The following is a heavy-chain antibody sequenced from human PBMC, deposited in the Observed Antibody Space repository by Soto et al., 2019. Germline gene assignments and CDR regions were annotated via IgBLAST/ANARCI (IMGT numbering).Heavy chain of an antibody. CDR1: GGSFSGYY. J-gene: IGHJ4*02. CDR3: ATLPPRIVVVLAEFPT. CDR2: INHSGST. V-gene: IGHV4-34*01. Sequence: SETLSLTCAVYGGSFSGYYWSWIRQPPGKGLEWIGEINHSGSTNYNPSLKSRVTISIDTSNNHFSLKLTSVTAADTAVYYCATLPPRIVVVLAEFPTWGQGTLVTVSS. D-gene: IGHD2-21*01.